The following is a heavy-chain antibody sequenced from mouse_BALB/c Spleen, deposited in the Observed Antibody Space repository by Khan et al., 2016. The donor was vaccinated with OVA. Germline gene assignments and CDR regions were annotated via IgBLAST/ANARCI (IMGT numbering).Heavy chain of an antibody. CDR1: GFSLSSYG. J-gene: IGHJ4*01. CDR2: IWSDGTI. V-gene: IGHV2-6*02. CDR3: ARKDYRYDFYAMDY. D-gene: IGHD2-14*01. Sequence: VQLQESGPGLVAPSQSLSITCTVSGFSLSSYGVHWVRQPPGKGLEWLAVIWSDGTITYNSALKSRLTITKDNSKSQVFSKMNSLQTDDTAMYYCARKDYRYDFYAMDYWGQGTSVTVSS.